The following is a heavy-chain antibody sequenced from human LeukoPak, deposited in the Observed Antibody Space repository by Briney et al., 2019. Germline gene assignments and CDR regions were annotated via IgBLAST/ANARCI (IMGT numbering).Heavy chain of an antibody. J-gene: IGHJ3*02. CDR3: ARARGATILPDAIDAFDI. CDR1: GGSISSYY. Sequence: SETLSLTCTVSGGSISSYYWSWIRQPPGKGLEWIGYIYYSGSTNYNPSLKSRVTISVDTSKNQFSLKLSSVTAADTAVYYCARARGATILPDAIDAFDIWGQGTMVTVSS. V-gene: IGHV4-59*01. D-gene: IGHD1-26*01. CDR2: IYYSGST.